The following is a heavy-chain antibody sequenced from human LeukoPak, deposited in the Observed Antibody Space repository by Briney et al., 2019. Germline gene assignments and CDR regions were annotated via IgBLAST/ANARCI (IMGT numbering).Heavy chain of an antibody. J-gene: IGHJ6*02. V-gene: IGHV3-15*01. Sequence: GGSLRLSCAASGFTFSNAWMSWVRQAPGKGLEWVGRIKSKTDGGTTDYAAPVKGRFTISRDDSKNTLYLQMNSLKTEDTAVYYCTTRYCSSTSCPYYYYYGMDVWGQGTTVTVSS. D-gene: IGHD2-2*01. CDR3: TTRYCSSTSCPYYYYYGMDV. CDR2: IKSKTDGGTT. CDR1: GFTFSNAW.